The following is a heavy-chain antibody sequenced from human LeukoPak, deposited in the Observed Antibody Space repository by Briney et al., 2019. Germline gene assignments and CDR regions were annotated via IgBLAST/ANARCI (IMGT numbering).Heavy chain of an antibody. D-gene: IGHD3-9*01. J-gene: IGHJ6*02. V-gene: IGHV4-59*08. CDR3: ARHQTHYDILTGYAITYYYYGMDV. CDR1: GGSISSYY. CDR2: IYYSGST. Sequence: SETLSLTCTVSGGSISSYYWSWIRQPPGKGLEWIGYIYYSGSTNYNPSLKSRVTISVGTSKNQFSLKLSSVTAADTAVYYCARHQTHYDILTGYAITYYYYGMDVWGQGTTVTVSS.